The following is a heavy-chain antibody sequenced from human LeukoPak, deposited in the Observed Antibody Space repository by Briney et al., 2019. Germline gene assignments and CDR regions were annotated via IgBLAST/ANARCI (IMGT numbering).Heavy chain of an antibody. CDR1: GGSMNSGDYH. CDR3: ARTPRHYDAFDI. J-gene: IGHJ3*02. CDR2: IYPSGST. Sequence: KPSQTLSLTCTVSGGSMNSGDYHWSWIRQPAGKGLEWIGRIYPSGSTSSNPSLKSRVTISVDTSKNQVSLKLSSVTAADTAVYHCARTPRHYDAFDIWGQGKMVTVSS. D-gene: IGHD2-15*01. V-gene: IGHV4-61*02.